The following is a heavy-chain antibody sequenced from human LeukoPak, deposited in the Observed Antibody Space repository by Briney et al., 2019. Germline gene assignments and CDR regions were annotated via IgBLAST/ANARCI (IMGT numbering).Heavy chain of an antibody. CDR3: ARDPRGSGWFEYLQH. CDR2: MNAGSGDT. CDR1: GYTFTRYA. J-gene: IGHJ1*01. Sequence: GASVTVSCKASGYTFTRYALHWVRQAPGQRPEWMGWMNAGSGDTKYSQKLQGRVTFTRDKSANTAYLELGSLRSEDTALYYCARDPRGSGWFEYLQHWGQGTLVTVSS. D-gene: IGHD6-19*01. V-gene: IGHV1-3*01.